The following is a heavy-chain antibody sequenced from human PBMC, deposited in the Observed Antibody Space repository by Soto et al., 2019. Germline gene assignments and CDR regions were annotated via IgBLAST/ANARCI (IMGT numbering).Heavy chain of an antibody. CDR2: IRQDGGEE. J-gene: IGHJ3*02. CDR1: GLSLSSHW. Sequence: EVQLVESGGGLVQPGGHLRLSCAASGLSLSSHWMSWVRQAPGRGLEWVANIRQDGGEEQYSDCVKGRFTLSRDNAKNSLYLQMNGLRVYYTAVYYCAKSEGYSLDIRGQGTMVTVSS. V-gene: IGHV3-7*01. CDR3: AKSEGYSLDI. D-gene: IGHD1-1*01.